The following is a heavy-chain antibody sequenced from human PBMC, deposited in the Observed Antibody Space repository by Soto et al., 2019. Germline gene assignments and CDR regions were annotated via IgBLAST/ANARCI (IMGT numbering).Heavy chain of an antibody. CDR2: IGTYSGRS. V-gene: IGHV1-18*01. Sequence: QIQLVQSGAEVQRPGASVKVSCKASGYIFTDFSIRWVRQAPGQGLEWIGWIGTYSGRSDSAQKVRGRLTMTTDTSTTTAYMDLRSLRFDDTAVYYCARRHGDPSSAAGFDYWGQGTLVSVSS. CDR1: GYIFTDFS. J-gene: IGHJ4*02. D-gene: IGHD2-15*01. CDR3: ARRHGDPSSAAGFDY.